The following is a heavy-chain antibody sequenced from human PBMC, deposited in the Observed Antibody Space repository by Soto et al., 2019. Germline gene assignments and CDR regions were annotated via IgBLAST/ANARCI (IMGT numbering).Heavy chain of an antibody. V-gene: IGHV3-73*01. CDR2: IRSKANSYAT. D-gene: IGHD6-19*01. Sequence: GGSLRLSCAASGFTFSGSAMHWVRQASGKGLEWVGRIRSKANSYATAYAASVKGRFTISRDDSKNTAYLQMNSLKTEDTAVYYCTRHEQWLDSFDYWGQGTLVTVSS. J-gene: IGHJ4*02. CDR1: GFTFSGSA. CDR3: TRHEQWLDSFDY.